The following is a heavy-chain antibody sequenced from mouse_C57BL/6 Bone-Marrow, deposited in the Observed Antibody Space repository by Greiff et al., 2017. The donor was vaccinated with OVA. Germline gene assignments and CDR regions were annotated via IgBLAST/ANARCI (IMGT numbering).Heavy chain of an antibody. D-gene: IGHD2-5*01. J-gene: IGHJ4*01. CDR1: GYTFTDYE. CDR3: TRGYSNYYAMDY. Sequence: VKLVESGAELVRPGASVTLSCKASGYTFTDYEMHWVKQTPVHGLEWIGAIDPETGGTAYNQKFKGKALLTADKSSSTAYMELRSLTSEDSAVYYCTRGYSNYYAMDYWGQGTSVTVSS. CDR2: IDPETGGT. V-gene: IGHV1-15*01.